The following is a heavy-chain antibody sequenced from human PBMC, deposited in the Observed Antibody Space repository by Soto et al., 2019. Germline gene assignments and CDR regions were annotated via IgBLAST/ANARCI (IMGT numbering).Heavy chain of an antibody. Sequence: ASVKVSCKASGYTFTSYGISWVRQAPGQGLEWMGWISAYNGNTNYAQKLQGRVTMTTDTSTSTAYMELRSLRSDDTAVYYCARGRGLLPTNRYYYYGMDVWGQGTTVTVSS. D-gene: IGHD2-15*01. J-gene: IGHJ6*02. CDR1: GYTFTSYG. CDR3: ARGRGLLPTNRYYYYGMDV. CDR2: ISAYNGNT. V-gene: IGHV1-18*01.